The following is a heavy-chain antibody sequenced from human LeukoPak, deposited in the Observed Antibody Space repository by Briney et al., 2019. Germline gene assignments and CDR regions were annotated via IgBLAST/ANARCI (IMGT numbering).Heavy chain of an antibody. CDR1: GGSFSGYY. J-gene: IGHJ5*02. Sequence: SEPLSLTCAVYGGSFSGYYWSWIRRPPGKGLEWIGEINHSGSTNCNPSLKSRVTISVDTSKNQFSLKLSSVTAADTAVHYCARFEDRRGFDPWGQGTLVTVSS. V-gene: IGHV4-34*01. CDR2: INHSGST. CDR3: ARFEDRRGFDP. D-gene: IGHD3-16*01.